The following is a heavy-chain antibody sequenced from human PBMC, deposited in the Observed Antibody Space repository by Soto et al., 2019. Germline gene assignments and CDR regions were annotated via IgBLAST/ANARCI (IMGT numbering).Heavy chain of an antibody. D-gene: IGHD6-6*01. CDR3: ARSPIAARPGYGMDV. V-gene: IGHV1-69*13. Sequence: SVKVSCKASGGTFSIYAISWVRQAPGQGLEWMGGIIPIFGTANYAQKFQGRVTITADESTSTAYMELSSLRSEDTAVYYCARSPIAARPGYGMDVWGQETTVTVSS. CDR2: IIPIFGTA. CDR1: GGTFSIYA. J-gene: IGHJ6*02.